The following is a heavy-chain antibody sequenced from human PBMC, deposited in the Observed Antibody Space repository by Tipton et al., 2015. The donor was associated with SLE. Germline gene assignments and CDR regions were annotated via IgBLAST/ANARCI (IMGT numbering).Heavy chain of an antibody. D-gene: IGHD6-13*01. V-gene: IGHV4-59*11. CDR2: IYYSGST. J-gene: IGHJ6*03. CDR3: AREAPAYSSSFPYYYYMDV. CDR1: GGSISSHY. Sequence: TLSLTCTVSGGSISSHYWSWIRQPPGKGLEWIGHIYYSGSTNYNPSLKSRVTISVDTSKNQFSLQLNSVTPEDTAVYYCAREAPAYSSSFPYYYYMDVWGKGTTVTVSS.